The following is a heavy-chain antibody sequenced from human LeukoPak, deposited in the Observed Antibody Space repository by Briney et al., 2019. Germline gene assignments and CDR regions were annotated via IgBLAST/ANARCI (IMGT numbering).Heavy chain of an antibody. CDR2: IYSGGST. V-gene: IGHV3-66*01. CDR3: ANGLLEGFDY. CDR1: GFTVSSNY. Sequence: GGSLRLSCAASGFTVSSNYMSWVRQAPGKGLEWVSVIYSGGSTYYPGSVKGRFTISRDNSENTLYLQMNSLRAEDTAVYYCANGLLEGFDYWGQGTLVTVSS. J-gene: IGHJ4*02. D-gene: IGHD3-3*01.